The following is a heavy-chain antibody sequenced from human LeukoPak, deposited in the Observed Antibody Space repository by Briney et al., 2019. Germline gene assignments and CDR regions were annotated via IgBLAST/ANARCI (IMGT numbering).Heavy chain of an antibody. CDR1: GFTFDDYG. Sequence: RPGESLRLSCAASGFTFDDYGMSWVRQAPGKGLEWVSGINWNGGSTGYADSVKGRFTISRDNAKNSLYLQMNSLIAEDTALYYCARNYDSSGYYPYWFDPWGQGTLVTVSS. J-gene: IGHJ5*02. D-gene: IGHD3-22*01. CDR3: ARNYDSSGYYPYWFDP. V-gene: IGHV3-20*04. CDR2: INWNGGST.